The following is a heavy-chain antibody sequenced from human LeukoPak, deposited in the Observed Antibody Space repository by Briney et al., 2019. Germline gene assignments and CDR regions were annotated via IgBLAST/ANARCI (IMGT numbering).Heavy chain of an antibody. Sequence: GGSLRLSCAPSGFTFSSYAMRWVRQAPGEGMEWVSSISSSGGTTNYTDSVKARFTISRDYSKNTLYLQMNSLRAEDTALYYCAKDGMYSSSSSYYFDYWGPGTLVTVSS. D-gene: IGHD6-6*01. CDR1: GFTFSSYA. V-gene: IGHV3-23*01. CDR3: AKDGMYSSSSSYYFDY. J-gene: IGHJ4*02. CDR2: ISSSGGTT.